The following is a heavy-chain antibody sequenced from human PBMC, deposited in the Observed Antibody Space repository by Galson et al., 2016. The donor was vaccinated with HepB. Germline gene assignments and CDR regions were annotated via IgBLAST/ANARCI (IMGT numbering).Heavy chain of an antibody. CDR3: AGDFYLEGNILVPAAL. V-gene: IGHV1-24*01. CDR1: GYSLSDSS. J-gene: IGHJ1*01. CDR2: FDPEEHRR. Sequence: SVKVSCKVSGYSLSDSSVHWARQAPGKGLEWMGYFDPEEHRRVYAQNFQGRFTMTEDTSRDTVYMELSGLRSDDTAVYYCAGDFYLEGNILVPAALWGQGTLVTVSS. D-gene: IGHD2-21*01.